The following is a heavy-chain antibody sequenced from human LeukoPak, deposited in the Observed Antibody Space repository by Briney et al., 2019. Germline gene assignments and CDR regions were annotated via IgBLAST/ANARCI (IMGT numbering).Heavy chain of an antibody. CDR2: MNPNSGNT. CDR3: ARAVRGVVVVPAATIGRDFYYYMDV. CDR1: GYTFTSYD. V-gene: IGHV1-8*01. J-gene: IGHJ6*03. D-gene: IGHD2-2*01. Sequence: ASVKVSCKASGYTFTSYDINWVRQATGQGLEWLGWMNPNSGNTGYAQKFQGRVTITRHTSISTAYMELSSLRSEDTAVYYCARAVRGVVVVPAATIGRDFYYYMDVWGKGTTVTVSS.